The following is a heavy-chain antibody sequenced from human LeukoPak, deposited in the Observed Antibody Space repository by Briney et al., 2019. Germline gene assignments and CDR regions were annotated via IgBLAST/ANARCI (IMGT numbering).Heavy chain of an antibody. Sequence: GGSLRLSCAASGFTFSSYALSWVRQTPVKGLEWVSVISGSGGSTYYADSVKGRFTISRVNSKNTLYLQMNSLRAEDTAVYYCAKENYGDSTGGRFQHWGQGTLVTVSS. CDR1: GFTFSSYA. V-gene: IGHV3-23*01. D-gene: IGHD4-17*01. CDR3: AKENYGDSTGGRFQH. CDR2: ISGSGGST. J-gene: IGHJ1*01.